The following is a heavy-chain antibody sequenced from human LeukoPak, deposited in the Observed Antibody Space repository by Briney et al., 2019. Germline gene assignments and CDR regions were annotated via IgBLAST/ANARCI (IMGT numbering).Heavy chain of an antibody. CDR1: GFTFSSYG. CDR3: AKDFDSSGWYQDY. CDR2: IRYDGSNK. J-gene: IGHJ4*02. V-gene: IGHV3-30*02. D-gene: IGHD6-19*01. Sequence: GGSLRLSCAASGFTFSSYGMHWVRQAPGKGLEWVAFIRYDGSNKYYADSVKGRFTISRDNSKNTLYLQMNSLRAEGTAVYYCAKDFDSSGWYQDYWGQGTLVTVSS.